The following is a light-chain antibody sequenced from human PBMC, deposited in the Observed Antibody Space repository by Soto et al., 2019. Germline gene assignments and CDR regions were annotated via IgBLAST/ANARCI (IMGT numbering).Light chain of an antibody. Sequence: AIQMTQSPSSLSASVGDRVTITCRASQDIRSGLGWYQQKPGKASKVLIYVTSNLQSGVPSRFSGSGSGTDFTLTISSLQPEDFATYYCLQDYNYPLTFGGGTKVDI. CDR1: QDIRSG. CDR3: LQDYNYPLT. V-gene: IGKV1-6*01. CDR2: VTS. J-gene: IGKJ4*01.